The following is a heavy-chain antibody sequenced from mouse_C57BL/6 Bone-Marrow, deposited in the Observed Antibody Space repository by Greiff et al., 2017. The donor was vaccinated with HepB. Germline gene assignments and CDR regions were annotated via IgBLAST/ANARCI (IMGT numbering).Heavy chain of an antibody. CDR1: GFTFSDAW. CDR3: TPVVLRQEFAY. Sequence: EVMLVESGGGLVQPGGSMKLSCAASGFTFSDAWMDWVRQSPEKGLEWVAEIRNKANNHATYYAESVKGRFTISRDDSKSSVYLQMNSLRAEDTGIYYCTPVVLRQEFAYWGQGTLVTVSA. CDR2: IRNKANNHAT. J-gene: IGHJ3*01. V-gene: IGHV6-6*01. D-gene: IGHD2-12*01.